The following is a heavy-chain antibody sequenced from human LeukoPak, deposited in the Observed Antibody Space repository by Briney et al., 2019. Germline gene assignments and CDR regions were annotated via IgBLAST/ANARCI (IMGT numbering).Heavy chain of an antibody. CDR1: GYTFTSYG. Sequence: GASVKVSCKASGYTFTSYGISCVRQAPGQGLEWMGWISAYNGNTNYAQKLQGRVTMTTDTSTSTAYMELRSLRSDDTAVYYCARDRPYYYDSSGSFFDYWGQGTLVTVSS. CDR2: ISAYNGNT. J-gene: IGHJ4*02. V-gene: IGHV1-18*01. D-gene: IGHD3-22*01. CDR3: ARDRPYYYDSSGSFFDY.